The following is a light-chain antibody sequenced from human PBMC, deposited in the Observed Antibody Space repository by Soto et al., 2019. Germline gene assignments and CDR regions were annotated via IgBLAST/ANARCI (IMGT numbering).Light chain of an antibody. CDR2: DAS. CDR3: QQRSNWPGT. J-gene: IGKJ1*01. CDR1: QSVDYY. V-gene: IGKV3-11*01. Sequence: NVLTHSPPTLTLSPGERATLSCRASQSVDYYLAWYQQKPGQAPRLLIYDASSRATGIPARISGSGSGTDFTLTITSLEPEDFAVYYCQQRSNWPGTFGQGTKVDI.